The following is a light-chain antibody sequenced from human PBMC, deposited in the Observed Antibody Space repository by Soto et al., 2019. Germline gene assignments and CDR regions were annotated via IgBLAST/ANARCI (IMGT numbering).Light chain of an antibody. CDR2: DSS. CDR1: QSVRNW. CDR3: QQYDGYSPQT. J-gene: IGKJ1*01. V-gene: IGKV1-5*01. Sequence: DIQMTQSPSTLFASVGDRVTITCRASQSVRNWLAWYQQKPGRAPHLLIYDSSTLEPGVPSRFRGSGSGTEFTLTINGLQPDDFGTYYRQQYDGYSPQTFGQGTKVDIK.